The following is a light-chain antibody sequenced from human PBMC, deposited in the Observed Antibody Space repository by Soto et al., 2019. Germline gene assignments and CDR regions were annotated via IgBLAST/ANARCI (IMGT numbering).Light chain of an antibody. CDR1: QSISSW. Sequence: DIQMTQSPSTLSASVGDRVTITCRASQSISSWLAWYQQKPGKAPNLLIYKASSLESGVTSRFSGSGSGTELTLTISGLQPDDFATYYCQHYNTFSPVSFTFGPGTKVDIK. J-gene: IGKJ3*01. CDR2: KAS. CDR3: QHYNTFSPVSFT. V-gene: IGKV1-5*03.